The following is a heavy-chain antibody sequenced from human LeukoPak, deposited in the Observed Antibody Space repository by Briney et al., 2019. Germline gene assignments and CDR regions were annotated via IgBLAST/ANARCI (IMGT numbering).Heavy chain of an antibody. CDR3: VKDVGGSYAFDY. D-gene: IGHD1-26*01. Sequence: WGAPGISCSAPGFNFRRYAMHWVRQAPGKGLEYVSGINDNGGRTHYGDSVKGRFSISRDSSKNTLHLQMSTLRAEDTALYYCVKDVGGSYAFDYWGQGILVTVAS. CDR1: GFNFRRYA. J-gene: IGHJ4*02. V-gene: IGHV3-64D*09. CDR2: INDNGGRT.